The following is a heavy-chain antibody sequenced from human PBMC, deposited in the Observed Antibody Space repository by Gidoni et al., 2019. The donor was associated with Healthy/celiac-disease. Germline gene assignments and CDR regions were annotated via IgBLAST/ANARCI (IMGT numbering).Heavy chain of an antibody. CDR3: ARGVWYGGSYYFDY. D-gene: IGHD2-8*01. Sequence: EVQLVESGGGWVQHGGSLRLSCAASGFTFSSYDMHWVRQATGKGLEWFSAIGTACDTYYPGSVKGRFTISRENAKNSLYLQMNSLRAGDTAVYYCARGVWYGGSYYFDYWGQGTLVTVSS. J-gene: IGHJ4*02. V-gene: IGHV3-13*01. CDR1: GFTFSSYD. CDR2: IGTACDT.